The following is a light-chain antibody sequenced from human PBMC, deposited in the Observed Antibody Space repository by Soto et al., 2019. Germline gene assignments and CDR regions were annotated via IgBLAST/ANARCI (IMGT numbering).Light chain of an antibody. CDR1: QSISSY. CDR2: AAS. J-gene: IGKJ5*01. Sequence: DIQMTQSPSSLSSSVVDIVTITCRASQSISSYLNWYQQKPGKAPKLLIYAASSLQSGVPSRFSGSGSGTDFTLTISSLQPEDFATYHCQQSYSTPITFGQGTLLEIK. V-gene: IGKV1-39*01. CDR3: QQSYSTPIT.